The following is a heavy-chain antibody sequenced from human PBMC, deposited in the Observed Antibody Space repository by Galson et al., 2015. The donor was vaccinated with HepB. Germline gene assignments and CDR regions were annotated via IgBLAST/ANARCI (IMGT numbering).Heavy chain of an antibody. Sequence: ETLSLTCTVSGGSISSSSYYWGWIRQPPGKGLEWIGSIYYSGSTYYNPSLKSRVTISVDTSKNQFSLKLSSVTAADTAVYYCASGYDSTVDYWGQGTLVTVSS. J-gene: IGHJ4*02. D-gene: IGHD5-12*01. CDR2: IYYSGST. CDR1: GGSISSSSYY. V-gene: IGHV4-39*01. CDR3: ASGYDSTVDY.